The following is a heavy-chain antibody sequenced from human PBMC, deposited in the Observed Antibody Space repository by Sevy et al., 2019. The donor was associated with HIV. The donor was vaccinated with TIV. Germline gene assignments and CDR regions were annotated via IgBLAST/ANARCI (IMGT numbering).Heavy chain of an antibody. Sequence: GGSLRLSCAASGFTFSKAWMSWVRQAPGKGLEWVGRIKSNTDGGTTDYAEPVKGRFTISRDDSKNTLYLQVNSLKTDDTAVYYCTTKKGVWSGYFYFDYWGQGTLVTVSS. CDR1: GFTFSKAW. V-gene: IGHV3-15*01. J-gene: IGHJ4*02. D-gene: IGHD3-3*01. CDR3: TTKKGVWSGYFYFDY. CDR2: IKSNTDGGTT.